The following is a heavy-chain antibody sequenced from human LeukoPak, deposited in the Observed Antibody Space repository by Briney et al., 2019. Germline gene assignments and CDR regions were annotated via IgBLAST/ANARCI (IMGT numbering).Heavy chain of an antibody. J-gene: IGHJ5*02. CDR1: GFTFTNAW. Sequence: PGESLRLSCAASGFTFTNAWMNWVRQAPGKGLEWVGRIQSKSDGGTIEYAAPVKGRFTISRDDSRSTLYLQMDSLKTEDTAVYYCTCQYYDSSGLVSWGQGTLVTVSS. CDR3: TCQYYDSSGLVS. V-gene: IGHV3-15*01. CDR2: IQSKSDGGTI. D-gene: IGHD3-22*01.